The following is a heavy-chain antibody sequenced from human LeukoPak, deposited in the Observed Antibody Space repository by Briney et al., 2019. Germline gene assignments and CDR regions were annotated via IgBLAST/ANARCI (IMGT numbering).Heavy chain of an antibody. CDR3: ARTPLGYCSGGSCYAWFDP. V-gene: IGHV4-39*07. CDR2: IYYSGSS. CDR1: GGSISSRSYY. J-gene: IGHJ5*02. D-gene: IGHD2-15*01. Sequence: SETLSLTCTVSGGSISSRSYYWAWIRQPPGKGLEWIASIYYSGSSYYNPSLRSRVSISVDTSKNHFSLRLKSVSAADTAVYYCARTPLGYCSGGSCYAWFDPWGQGTLVTVSS.